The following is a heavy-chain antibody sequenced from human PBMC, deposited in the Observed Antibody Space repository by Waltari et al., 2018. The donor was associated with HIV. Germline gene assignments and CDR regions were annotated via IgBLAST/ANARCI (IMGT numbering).Heavy chain of an antibody. D-gene: IGHD3-22*01. Sequence: QVQLVQSGAEVKKPGASVKVSCKASGYTFTSYDINWVRQAPGQGLEWMGWLNPNSGNTGYAQKFQGRVTMTRNTSISTAYMELSSLRSEDTAVYYCARGPPRTLEYYYDSSGYYYAEDFGYWGQGTLVTVSS. CDR1: GYTFTSYD. J-gene: IGHJ4*02. CDR3: ARGPPRTLEYYYDSSGYYYAEDFGY. V-gene: IGHV1-8*01. CDR2: LNPNSGNT.